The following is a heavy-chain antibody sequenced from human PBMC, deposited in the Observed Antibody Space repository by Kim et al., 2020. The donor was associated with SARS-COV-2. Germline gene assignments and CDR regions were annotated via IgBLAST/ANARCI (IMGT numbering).Heavy chain of an antibody. J-gene: IGHJ6*02. V-gene: IGHV1-18*01. CDR2: ISAYNGNT. D-gene: IGHD4-17*01. Sequence: ASVKVSCKASGYTFTSYGISWVRQAPGQGLEWMGWISAYNGNTNYAQKLQGRVTMTTDTSTSTAYMELRSLRSDDTAVYYCARAGGDYVFGTVVPYYYYGMDVWGQGTTVTVSS. CDR3: ARAGGDYVFGTVVPYYYYGMDV. CDR1: GYTFTSYG.